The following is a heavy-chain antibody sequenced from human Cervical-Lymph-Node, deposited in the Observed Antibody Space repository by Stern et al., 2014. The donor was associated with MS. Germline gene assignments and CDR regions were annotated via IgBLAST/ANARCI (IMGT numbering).Heavy chain of an antibody. CDR2: IKQDGSEK. J-gene: IGHJ6*02. Sequence: EVQLVESGGGLVQPGGSLRLSCAASGFTFSSYWMSWVRQAPGKGLEWVANIKQDGSEKYYVDSVKGRFTISRDNAKNSLYLQMNSLRAEDTAVYYCAREFGSSWDIYYYYCGMDVWGQGTTVTVSS. V-gene: IGHV3-7*01. D-gene: IGHD6-13*01. CDR3: AREFGSSWDIYYYYCGMDV. CDR1: GFTFSSYW.